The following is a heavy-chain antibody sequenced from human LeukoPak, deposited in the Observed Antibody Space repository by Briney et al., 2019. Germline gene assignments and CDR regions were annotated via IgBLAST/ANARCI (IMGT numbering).Heavy chain of an antibody. Sequence: SETLSLTCAVSGYSISSEYYWGWIRQPPGKGLEWIGSVFHSGNTYYNASLNSRVTISLDTSNNQFSLKLRSVTAADTAVYYCTKGLYQYYDILTGYSYFDYWGQGTLVTVSS. CDR3: TKGLYQYYDILTGYSYFDY. CDR2: VFHSGNT. J-gene: IGHJ4*02. D-gene: IGHD3-9*01. CDR1: GYSISSEYY. V-gene: IGHV4-38-2*01.